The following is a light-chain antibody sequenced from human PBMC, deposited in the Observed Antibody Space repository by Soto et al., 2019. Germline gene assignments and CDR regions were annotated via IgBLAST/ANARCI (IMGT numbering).Light chain of an antibody. V-gene: IGKV3-11*01. CDR1: QSVSNY. CDR3: HQHSSSWT. CDR2: GAS. J-gene: IGKJ1*01. Sequence: IVLTQSPATLSLSPGEIATLPCRASQSVSNYFPWYQQKPGQAPRLLIYGASNRATGIPARFSGSGSGTGFTLTISSLEAEDFVVYYCHQHSSSWTFDQGTKVEFK.